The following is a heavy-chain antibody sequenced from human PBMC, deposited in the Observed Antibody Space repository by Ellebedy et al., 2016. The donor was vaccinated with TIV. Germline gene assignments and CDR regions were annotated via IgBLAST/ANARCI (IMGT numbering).Heavy chain of an antibody. J-gene: IGHJ4*02. CDR3: ASLGRSSGYYFDY. Sequence: GGSLRLSXAASGFTFGTYGMHWVRQAPGKGLEWVAVIWYDGSNKYFADSVKGRFTISRDNSKSTLYLQMNSLRAEDTAVYYCASLGRSSGYYFDYWGQGTLVTVSS. CDR1: GFTFGTYG. V-gene: IGHV3-33*01. D-gene: IGHD3-22*01. CDR2: IWYDGSNK.